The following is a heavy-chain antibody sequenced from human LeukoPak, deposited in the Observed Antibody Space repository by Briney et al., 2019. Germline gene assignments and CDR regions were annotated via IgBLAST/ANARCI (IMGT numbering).Heavy chain of an antibody. CDR3: TRVNLGYYDSSGYFFGSRGVYFDY. V-gene: IGHV3-49*04. Sequence: GGSLRLSCAASGFIFSDYGMHWARQAPGKGLEWVGFIRSKAYGGTTEYAASVKGRFTISRDDSKSIAYLQMNSLKTEDTAVYYCTRVNLGYYDSSGYFFGSRGVYFDYWGQGTLVTVSS. CDR2: IRSKAYGGTT. D-gene: IGHD3-22*01. J-gene: IGHJ4*02. CDR1: GFIFSDYG.